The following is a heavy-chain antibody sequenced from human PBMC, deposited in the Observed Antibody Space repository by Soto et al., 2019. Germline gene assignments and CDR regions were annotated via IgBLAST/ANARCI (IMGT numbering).Heavy chain of an antibody. D-gene: IGHD3-3*01. Sequence: SETLSLTCAVYGGSFSGYYWSWIRQPPGKGPEWIGEINHSGSTNYNPSLKSRVTISVDTSKNQFSLKLSSVTAADTAVHYCARGGDANDFWSRYYRYYYYGMDVWGQGTTVTVSS. V-gene: IGHV4-34*01. CDR1: GGSFSGYY. J-gene: IGHJ6*02. CDR2: INHSGST. CDR3: ARGGDANDFWSRYYRYYYYGMDV.